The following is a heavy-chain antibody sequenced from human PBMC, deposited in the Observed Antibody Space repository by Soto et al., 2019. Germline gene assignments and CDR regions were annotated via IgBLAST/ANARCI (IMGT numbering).Heavy chain of an antibody. Sequence: EVQLLESGGDLIQPGGSLRLSCAASGFTFNIYAMTWVRQAPGKGLEWVSAISRYGDFTYYADSVEGRFTISRAHSKTRLYLQMNSLRAENTAVYYCAKDRYLDHDSRGYLFDNWGQGTLVTVSS. CDR3: AKDRYLDHDSRGYLFDN. CDR1: GFTFNIYA. D-gene: IGHD3-22*01. V-gene: IGHV3-23*01. J-gene: IGHJ4*02. CDR2: ISRYGDFT.